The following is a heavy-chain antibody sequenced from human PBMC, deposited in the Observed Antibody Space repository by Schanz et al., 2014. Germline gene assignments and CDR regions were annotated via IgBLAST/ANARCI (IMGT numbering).Heavy chain of an antibody. D-gene: IGHD2-2*01. Sequence: VQLVESGGDLVKPGGSLRLSCEASGFTFSNYGMNWVRQAPEKGLEWVSYISSSSGTIYYADSVKGRFTISRDNAKNLLYLQMNGLRAKDTAVYFCARDLSSLIQGDVWGKGTTVTVSS. V-gene: IGHV3-48*01. CDR3: ARDLSSLIQGDV. CDR1: GFTFSNYG. J-gene: IGHJ6*04. CDR2: ISSSSGTI.